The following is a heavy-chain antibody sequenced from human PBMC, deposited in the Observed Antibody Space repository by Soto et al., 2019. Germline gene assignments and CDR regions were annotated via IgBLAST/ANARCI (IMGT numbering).Heavy chain of an antibody. CDR1: GGSISSNY. J-gene: IGHJ4*02. CDR3: ARYRREAVAGYTLDN. Sequence: ETLSLTCTVSGGSISSNYWTWIRQPPGKGLEWIGYVYNSGSTNYNPSLKSRVTISEDTSKSQFSLKVNSMTAADTAVYYCARYRREAVAGYTLDNWGQGMLVTVSS. D-gene: IGHD2-15*01. CDR2: VYNSGST. V-gene: IGHV4-59*01.